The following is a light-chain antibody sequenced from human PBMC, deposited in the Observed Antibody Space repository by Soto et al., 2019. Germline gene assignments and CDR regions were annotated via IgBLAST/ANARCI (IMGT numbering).Light chain of an antibody. CDR2: TNK. Sequence: QSVLTQPPSASGTPGQRVTISCSGGSSNIGRNAVNWYQQLPGTAPKLLIYTNKQRPSGVPARFSGSKSGTSASLAISGLQSEDEADYYCAAWDASLNGVVFGGGTMLTVL. J-gene: IGLJ3*02. V-gene: IGLV1-44*01. CDR1: SSNIGRNA. CDR3: AAWDASLNGVV.